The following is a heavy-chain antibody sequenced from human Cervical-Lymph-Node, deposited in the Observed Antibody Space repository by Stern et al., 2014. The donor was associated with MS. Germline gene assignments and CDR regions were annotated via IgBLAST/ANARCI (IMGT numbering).Heavy chain of an antibody. V-gene: IGHV1-46*01. Sequence: VQLVESGAEVQKPGASVKVSCKASENSFTSPYIHWVRQAPGQGLDWLGIINPSGGSAKYAQKFQVRVTMTSDTSTSTVYMELSSLRSEDTAVYYCARDVFRGNYYGMDVWGQGTTVTVSS. CDR2: INPSGGSA. CDR1: ENSFTSPY. CDR3: ARDVFRGNYYGMDV. D-gene: IGHD3-10*01. J-gene: IGHJ6*02.